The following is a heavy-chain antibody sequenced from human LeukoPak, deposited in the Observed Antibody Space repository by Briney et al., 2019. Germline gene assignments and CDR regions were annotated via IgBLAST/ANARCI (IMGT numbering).Heavy chain of an antibody. CDR3: ATCYDCVTATTHFDY. D-gene: IGHD2-21*02. CDR1: GYTFTGYY. CDR2: FDPEDGET. V-gene: IGHV1-24*01. J-gene: IGHJ4*02. Sequence: ASVKVSCKASGYTFTGYYMHWVRQAPGKGLEWMGGFDPEDGETIYAQKFQGRVTMTEDTSTDTAYMELSSLRSEDTAVYYCATCYDCVTATTHFDYWGQGTLVTVSS.